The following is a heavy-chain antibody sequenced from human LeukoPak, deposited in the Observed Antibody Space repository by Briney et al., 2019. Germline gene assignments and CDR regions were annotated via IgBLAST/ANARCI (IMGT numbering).Heavy chain of an antibody. V-gene: IGHV3-30*04. Sequence: GGSLRLSCAASGFTFSTYAMHWVRQTPGKGLEWVAVISDDGSRKYHADSVKGRFTISRDNSKNTLFLQMDSLRAEDTAVYYCARDLLSSGWYGLYGYWGQGTLVYVSS. D-gene: IGHD6-19*01. CDR2: ISDDGSRK. CDR3: ARDLLSSGWYGLYGY. J-gene: IGHJ4*02. CDR1: GFTFSTYA.